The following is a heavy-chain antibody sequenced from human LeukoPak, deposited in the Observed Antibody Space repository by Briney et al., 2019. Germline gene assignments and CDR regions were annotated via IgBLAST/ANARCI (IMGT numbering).Heavy chain of an antibody. CDR3: ARDYGGNSGWFDP. Sequence: ASVKVSCKASGYILTTYDIIWFRQATGQGLEWMGWMNPNSGNTGYAQKFQGRVTITRNTSISTAYMDLSSLRSEDTAVYYCARDYGGNSGWFDPWGQGTLVTVSS. CDR2: MNPNSGNT. D-gene: IGHD4-23*01. CDR1: GYILTTYD. V-gene: IGHV1-8*03. J-gene: IGHJ5*02.